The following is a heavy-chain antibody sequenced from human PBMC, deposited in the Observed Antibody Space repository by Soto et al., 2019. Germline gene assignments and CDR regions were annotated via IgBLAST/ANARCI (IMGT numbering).Heavy chain of an antibody. CDR3: ARQDGSALYYFDY. Sequence: LGESLKISCKGSGYTFTSYRIAWVRQMPGKGLEWMGIIYPGDSDTRYSPSFQGQVSISADKSISTAYLQWSSLKASDTAMYYCARQDGSALYYFDYWGQGTLVNVSS. V-gene: IGHV5-51*01. J-gene: IGHJ4*02. CDR1: GYTFTSYR. CDR2: IYPGDSDT. D-gene: IGHD6-19*01.